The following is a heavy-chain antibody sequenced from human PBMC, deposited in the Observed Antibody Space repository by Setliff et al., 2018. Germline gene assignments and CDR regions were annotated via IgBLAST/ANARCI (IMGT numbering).Heavy chain of an antibody. J-gene: IGHJ4*02. V-gene: IGHV3-7*03. CDR3: ARDLKAVPTAL. CDR1: GFSFSNYA. CDR2: IKQNGSDK. Sequence: GGSLRLSCEASGFSFSNYAMNWVRQAPGEGLEWVANIKQNGSDKYYVDSVRGRFTISRDNAKNSLYLQMNSLRAEDTAVYYCARDLKAVPTALWGQGTLVTVSS. D-gene: IGHD2-2*01.